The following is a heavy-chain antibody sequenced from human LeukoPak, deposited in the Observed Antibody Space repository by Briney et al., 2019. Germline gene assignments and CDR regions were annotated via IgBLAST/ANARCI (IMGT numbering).Heavy chain of an antibody. CDR1: GFTFSSYE. CDR3: AKDGKLVVISYYMDV. Sequence: PGGSLRLSCAASGFTFSSYEMNWVRQAPGKGLEWVSYISSSGSTIYYADSVKGRFTISRDNSKNSLYLQMNSLRAEDTALYYCAKDGKLVVISYYMDVWGKGTTVTVSS. J-gene: IGHJ6*03. CDR2: ISSSGSTI. D-gene: IGHD3-22*01. V-gene: IGHV3-48*03.